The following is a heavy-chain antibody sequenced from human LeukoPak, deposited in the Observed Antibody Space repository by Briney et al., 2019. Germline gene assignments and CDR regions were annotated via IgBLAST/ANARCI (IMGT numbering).Heavy chain of an antibody. D-gene: IGHD3-9*01. V-gene: IGHV3-21*01. J-gene: IGHJ6*02. CDR2: ISSSSSYI. CDR3: ARVLYDILTGLEYGMDV. CDR1: GFTFSSYS. Sequence: PGGSLRLSCAASGFTFSSYSMNWVRQAPGKGLEWVSSISSSSSYIYYADSVKGRFTISRDNAKNSLYLQMNSLRAEDTAVYYCARVLYDILTGLEYGMDVWGQGTTVTVSS.